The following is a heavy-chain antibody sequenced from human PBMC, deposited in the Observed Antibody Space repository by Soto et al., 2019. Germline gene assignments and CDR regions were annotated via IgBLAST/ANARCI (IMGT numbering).Heavy chain of an antibody. D-gene: IGHD3-3*01. CDR2: ISGSGGST. CDR1: GFTFSSYA. CDR3: AANLDYDFWSGYDAFDI. J-gene: IGHJ3*02. Sequence: GGSLRLSCAASGFTFSSYAMSWVRQAPGKGLEWVSAISGSGGSTYYADSAKGRFTISRDNSKNTLYLQMNSLRAEDTAVYYCAANLDYDFWSGYDAFDIWGQGTMVTVSS. V-gene: IGHV3-23*01.